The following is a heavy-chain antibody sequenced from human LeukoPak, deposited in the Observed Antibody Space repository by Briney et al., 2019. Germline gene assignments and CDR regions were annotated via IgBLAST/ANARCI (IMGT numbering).Heavy chain of an antibody. Sequence: NPGGSLRLSCAASGFPFTSYSMNWVRQAPGKGLEWVSSIGGRSDYIYYADSVKGRFTISRDNAENSLYLQMNSLRAEDTAVYYCAKAYDYVWGSYRPYYYYYYMDVWGKGTTVTVSS. V-gene: IGHV3-21*01. D-gene: IGHD3-16*02. CDR1: GFPFTSYS. CDR2: IGGRSDYI. CDR3: AKAYDYVWGSYRPYYYYYYMDV. J-gene: IGHJ6*03.